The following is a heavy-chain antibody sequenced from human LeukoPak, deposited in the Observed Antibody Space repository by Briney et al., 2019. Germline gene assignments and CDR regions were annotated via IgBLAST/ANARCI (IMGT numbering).Heavy chain of an antibody. D-gene: IGHD5-18*01. J-gene: IGHJ4*02. CDR1: GYTFTSYY. V-gene: IGHV1-46*01. Sequence: ASVKVSRKASGYTFTSYYMHQVRQAPGQGLEWMGIINPSGGSTSYAQKFQGRVTMTRDTSTSTVYMELSSLRSEDTAVYYCARTYVDTAIVTHPFDYWGQGTLVTVSS. CDR2: INPSGGST. CDR3: ARTYVDTAIVTHPFDY.